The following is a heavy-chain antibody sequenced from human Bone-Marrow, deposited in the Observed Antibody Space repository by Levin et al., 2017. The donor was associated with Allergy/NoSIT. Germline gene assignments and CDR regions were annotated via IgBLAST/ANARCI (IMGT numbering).Heavy chain of an antibody. Sequence: SETLSLTCNVSGGSISSSRYYWGWIRQPPGKGLEWIGRVYFSGTTYYNPSLKSRVTISVDTSKNQFSLRLSSVTAADTAVYYCARHEHAELGWVDPWGHGTLVTVSS. V-gene: IGHV4-39*01. D-gene: IGHD3-10*01. CDR3: ARHEHAELGWVDP. CDR2: VYFSGTT. J-gene: IGHJ5*02. CDR1: GGSISSSRYY.